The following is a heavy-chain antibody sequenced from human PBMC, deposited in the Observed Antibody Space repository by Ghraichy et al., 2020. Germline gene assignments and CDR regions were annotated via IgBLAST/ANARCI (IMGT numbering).Heavy chain of an antibody. J-gene: IGHJ4*02. D-gene: IGHD6-19*01. CDR1: GFIFSDYT. CDR2: IKTSATF. Sequence: GGSLRLSCAVSGFIFSDYTMSWVRQAPGKGLEWLSHIKTSATFYADSVKGRFTISRDNAKNSLYLQMNGLRAEDTAVYYCARTRSGYYFDYWGQGTLVTVSS. V-gene: IGHV3-48*04. CDR3: ARTRSGYYFDY.